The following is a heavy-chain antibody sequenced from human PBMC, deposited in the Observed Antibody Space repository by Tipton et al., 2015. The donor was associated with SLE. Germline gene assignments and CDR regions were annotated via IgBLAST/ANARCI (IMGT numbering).Heavy chain of an antibody. D-gene: IGHD3-16*01. CDR2: INHSGST. CDR3: ARVDWGNFDY. J-gene: IGHJ4*02. Sequence: TLSLTCAVYGGSFSGYYWSWIRQPPGKGLEWIGEINHSGSTNYNPSLKSRVTISVDTSKNQFSLKLSSVTAADTAVYYCARVDWGNFDYGGQGTLVTVSS. CDR1: GGSFSGYY. V-gene: IGHV4-34*01.